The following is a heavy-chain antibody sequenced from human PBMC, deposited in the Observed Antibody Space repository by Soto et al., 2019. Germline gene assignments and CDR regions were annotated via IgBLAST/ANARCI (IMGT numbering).Heavy chain of an antibody. Sequence: QVQLVQPGAEVKKPGASVKFSCKASGYIFTNFYIHWVRQAPGQGLEWIGIINPNGGSTNYAQNFQGRVTMTRDTATGTVYMDLRRLRSEDTAVYYCTRGLASGDYWGQGTLITVSS. CDR3: TRGLASGDY. J-gene: IGHJ4*02. CDR1: GYIFTNFY. D-gene: IGHD6-6*01. CDR2: INPNGGST. V-gene: IGHV1-46*03.